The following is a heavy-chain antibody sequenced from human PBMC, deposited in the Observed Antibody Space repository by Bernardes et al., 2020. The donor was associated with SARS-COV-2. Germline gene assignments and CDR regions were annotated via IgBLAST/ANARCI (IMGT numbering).Heavy chain of an antibody. J-gene: IGHJ4*02. CDR3: ATWVVATITGYFDY. Sequence: AARKDFCKVSGYTLTALSMHWVRQAPGKGLEWMGGFDPEDGETIYAQKFQGRVTMTEDTSTDTAYMELSSLRSEDTAVYYCATWVVATITGYFDYWGQGTLVTVSS. CDR2: FDPEDGET. V-gene: IGHV1-24*01. D-gene: IGHD5-12*01. CDR1: GYTLTALS.